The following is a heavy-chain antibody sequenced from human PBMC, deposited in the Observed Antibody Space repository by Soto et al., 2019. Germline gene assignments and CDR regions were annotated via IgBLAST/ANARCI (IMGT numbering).Heavy chain of an antibody. CDR2: IIPIFRTP. V-gene: IGHV1-69*12. CDR3: ARANDREHPVGNYYYTLDV. D-gene: IGHD1-1*01. CDR1: GDTFDTFA. J-gene: IGHJ6*02. Sequence: QVQLVQSGAEVVKPGSSVKVSCKASGDTFDTFAISWVRQAPGQGLEWMGGIIPIFRTPDYGQKFQGRITITADESTSNAHIELSSLRSEVTAVYYCARANDREHPVGNYYYTLDVWGQGTTVTVSS.